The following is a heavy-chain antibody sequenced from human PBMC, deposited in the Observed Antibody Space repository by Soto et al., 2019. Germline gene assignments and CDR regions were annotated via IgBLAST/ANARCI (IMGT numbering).Heavy chain of an antibody. CDR1: GYIFFGSY. V-gene: IGHV1-2*02. J-gene: IGHJ6*02. Sequence: ASVKVSCKASGYIFFGSYMHWVRQAPGQGLEWMGWINPNNGGTGSAQKFQGRVTMTGDTSISTAYMELSRLRSDDTAVYYYARGGRSLHGNYHYGMDVWGQGTTVTVSS. CDR3: ARGGRSLHGNYHYGMDV. CDR2: INPNNGGT.